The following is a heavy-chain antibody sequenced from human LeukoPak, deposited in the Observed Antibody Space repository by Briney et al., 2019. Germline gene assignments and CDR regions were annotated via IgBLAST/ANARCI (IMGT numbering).Heavy chain of an antibody. J-gene: IGHJ4*02. CDR3: AKWGPHCVGDYCPALDS. CDR2: INQDGSKK. Sequence: PGGSLRLSCVASRFTFSNYWMSWVRQAPGKGLEWVANINQDGSKKPYADSMKGRFTISRDNAKASLYLQLNSLRADDTAVYYCAKWGPHCVGDYCPALDSWGQGTLVTVSS. D-gene: IGHD2-21*02. V-gene: IGHV3-7*01. CDR1: RFTFSNYW.